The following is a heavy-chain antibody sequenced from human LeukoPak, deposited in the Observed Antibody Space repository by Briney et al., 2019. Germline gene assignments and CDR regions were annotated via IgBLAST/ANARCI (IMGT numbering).Heavy chain of an antibody. Sequence: SETLSLTCTVSGYSISSGYYWNWIRQPPGQGLEWIGYIYYSGSTNYNPSLKSRVTISVDTSKNQFSLKLNSVTAADTAVYYCARQRYYYGSGSPRHWFDPWGQGILVTVSS. V-gene: IGHV4-59*08. CDR1: GYSISSGYY. J-gene: IGHJ5*02. CDR2: IYYSGST. CDR3: ARQRYYYGSGSPRHWFDP. D-gene: IGHD3-10*01.